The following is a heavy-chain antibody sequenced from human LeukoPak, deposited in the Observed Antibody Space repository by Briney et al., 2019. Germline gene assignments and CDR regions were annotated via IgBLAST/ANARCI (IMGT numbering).Heavy chain of an antibody. V-gene: IGHV3-23*01. Sequence: PGGSLTLTCAASGCTFSSYAMSWVRQAPGKGLEWVAAISGSGGGTYYADSVKGRFIISSDNSKHTLYLQMNSLRADDAAGYYCAKDIAAAGSTDDYWGQGTLVTVSS. CDR1: GCTFSSYA. CDR3: AKDIAAAGSTDDY. CDR2: ISGSGGGT. J-gene: IGHJ4*02. D-gene: IGHD6-13*01.